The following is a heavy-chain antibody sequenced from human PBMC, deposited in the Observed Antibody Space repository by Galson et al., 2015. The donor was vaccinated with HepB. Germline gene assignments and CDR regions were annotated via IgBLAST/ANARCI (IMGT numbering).Heavy chain of an antibody. CDR3: ARGEGAAAGSSEPIDY. CDR2: ISYDGSNK. D-gene: IGHD6-19*01. CDR1: GFTFSSYA. Sequence: SLRLSCAASGFTFSSYALHWVRQAPGKGLEWMAVISYDGSNKYYADSVKGRFTISRDNSKNTLYLQMNSLRIEETAVYYCARGEGAAAGSSEPIDYWGQGTLVTVSS. V-gene: IGHV3-30*04. J-gene: IGHJ4*02.